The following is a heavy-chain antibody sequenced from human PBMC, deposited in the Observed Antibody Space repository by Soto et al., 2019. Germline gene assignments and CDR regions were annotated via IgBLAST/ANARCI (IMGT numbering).Heavy chain of an antibody. J-gene: IGHJ4*02. V-gene: IGHV3-23*01. CDR3: AKDAVNIIAAAGPFDY. CDR2: ISGSGGST. Sequence: GGSLRLSCAASGFTFSSYAMSWVRQAPGKGLEWVSAISGSGGSTYYADSVKGRFTISRDNSKNTLYLKMNSLRAEDTAVYYCAKDAVNIIAAAGPFDYWGQGTLVTVSS. CDR1: GFTFSSYA. D-gene: IGHD6-13*01.